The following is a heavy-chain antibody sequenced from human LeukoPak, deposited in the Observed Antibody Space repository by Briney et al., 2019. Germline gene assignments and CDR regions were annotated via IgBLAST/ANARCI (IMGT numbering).Heavy chain of an antibody. CDR1: GFTFSSYW. V-gene: IGHV3-74*01. CDR3: ASKRYSSGWYEV. D-gene: IGHD6-19*01. J-gene: IGHJ4*02. CDR2: INSDGSTT. Sequence: PGGSLRLSCAASGFTFSSYWMHRVHQVPGKGQVWDSRINSDGSTTNYADSVKGRFTNSRDNAKNTLYLHMNSLTAEDTAVYYCASKRYSSGWYEVWGQGTLVTVSS.